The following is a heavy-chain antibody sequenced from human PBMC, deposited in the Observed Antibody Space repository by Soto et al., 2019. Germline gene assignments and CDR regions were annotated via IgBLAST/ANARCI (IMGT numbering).Heavy chain of an antibody. CDR3: ATVKDYDILTGPPGSWWFDP. D-gene: IGHD3-9*01. J-gene: IGHJ5*02. Sequence: SETLSLTCTVSGGSISSGDYYWSWIRQPPEKSLEWIGYIYYSGSTYYNPSLKSRVTISVDTYKNQFSLKLSSVSAADTAVYYCATVKDYDILTGPPGSWWFDPWGQGTLVTVSS. V-gene: IGHV4-30-4*01. CDR1: GGSISSGDYY. CDR2: IYYSGST.